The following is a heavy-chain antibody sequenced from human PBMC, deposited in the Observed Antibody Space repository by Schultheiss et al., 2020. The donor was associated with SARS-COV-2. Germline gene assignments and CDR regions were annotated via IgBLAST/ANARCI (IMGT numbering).Heavy chain of an antibody. Sequence: GGSLRLSCAASGFTFSSYSMNWVRQAPGKGLEWVSYISSSSSYTNYADSVKGRFTISRDNAKNSLYLQMNSLRAEDTALYYCAKVGYSDYFDYWGQGTLVTVSS. V-gene: IGHV3-21*05. CDR1: GFTFSSYS. CDR2: ISSSSSYT. J-gene: IGHJ4*02. D-gene: IGHD1-26*01. CDR3: AKVGYSDYFDY.